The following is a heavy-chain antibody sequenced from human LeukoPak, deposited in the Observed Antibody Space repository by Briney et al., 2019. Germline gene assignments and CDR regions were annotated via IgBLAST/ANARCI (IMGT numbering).Heavy chain of an antibody. CDR3: ARAPYGSSWDYYYYGMDV. J-gene: IGHJ6*02. V-gene: IGHV1-69*13. Sequence: GASVKVSCKASGGTFSSYAISWVRQAPGQGLEWMGGIIPIFGTANYAQKFQGRVTITADESTSTAYMELSSLRSEDTAVYYCARAPYGSSWDYYYYGMDVWGQGTTVTVSS. D-gene: IGHD6-13*01. CDR1: GGTFSSYA. CDR2: IIPIFGTA.